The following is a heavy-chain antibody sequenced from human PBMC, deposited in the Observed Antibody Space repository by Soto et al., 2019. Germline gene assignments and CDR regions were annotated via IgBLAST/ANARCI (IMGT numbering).Heavy chain of an antibody. CDR1: GFTFSNAW. CDR3: TTDGGNSSLWYYYYGMDV. CDR2: IKSKTDGGTT. V-gene: IGHV3-15*07. J-gene: IGHJ6*02. Sequence: GGSLRLSCAASGFTFSNAWMNWVRQAPGKGLEWVGRIKSKTDGGTTDYAAPVKGRFTISRDDSKNTLYLQMNSLKTEDTAVYYCTTDGGNSSLWYYYYGMDVWGQGTTVTVSS. D-gene: IGHD2-21*02.